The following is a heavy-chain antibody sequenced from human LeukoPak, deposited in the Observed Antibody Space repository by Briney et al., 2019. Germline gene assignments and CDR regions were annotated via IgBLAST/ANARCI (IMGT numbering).Heavy chain of an antibody. Sequence: ASVNVSCKASGYTFTGYYMHWVRQAPGQGLEWMGRINPNSGGTNYAQKFQGRVTMTRDTSISTAYMELSRLRSDDTAVYYCAREASMVVVIRNWFDPWGQGTLVTVSS. CDR3: AREASMVVVIRNWFDP. CDR2: INPNSGGT. D-gene: IGHD3-22*01. V-gene: IGHV1-2*06. CDR1: GYTFTGYY. J-gene: IGHJ5*02.